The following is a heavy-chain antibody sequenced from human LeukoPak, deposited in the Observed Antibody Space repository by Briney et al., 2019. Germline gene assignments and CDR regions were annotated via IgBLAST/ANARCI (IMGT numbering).Heavy chain of an antibody. Sequence: GGSLTLPCTASRFTFNIYAMSGPRQAPEKGGEWVSGVTWNSGRIGYADSVKGRFTISRDNAKNSLYLQMTSLRAEDMALYYCVKDISSGYSSFDYWGQGTLVTVSS. CDR1: RFTFNIYA. CDR3: VKDISSGYSSFDY. CDR2: VTWNSGRI. J-gene: IGHJ4*02. V-gene: IGHV3-9*03. D-gene: IGHD3-22*01.